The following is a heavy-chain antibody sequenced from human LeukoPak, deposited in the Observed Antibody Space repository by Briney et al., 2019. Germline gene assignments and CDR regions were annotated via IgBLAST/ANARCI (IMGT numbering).Heavy chain of an antibody. CDR1: GFAFNIYD. J-gene: IGHJ4*02. Sequence: ASVKVSCKASGFAFNIYDIKWVRQATGQGLEWMGWMNPDSGNTGFAQKFQGRVTMTRNTSITTAYMELSSLRSEDTAVYYCAVHLPGDYLDRWGKGTLATVSS. CDR2: MNPDSGNT. V-gene: IGHV1-8*01. CDR3: AVHLPGDYLDR.